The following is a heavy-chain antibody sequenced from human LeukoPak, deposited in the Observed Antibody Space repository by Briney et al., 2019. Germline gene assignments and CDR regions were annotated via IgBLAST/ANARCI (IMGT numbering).Heavy chain of an antibody. D-gene: IGHD4-17*01. Sequence: PGGSLRLSCAASGFTFSSYEMNWVRQAPGKGLEWVSYISSSGSTIYYADSVKGRFTISRDNSKNTLYLQMNSLRAEDTAVYYCARISYGDTGYWGQGTLVTVSS. V-gene: IGHV3-48*03. CDR3: ARISYGDTGY. CDR1: GFTFSSYE. J-gene: IGHJ4*02. CDR2: ISSSGSTI.